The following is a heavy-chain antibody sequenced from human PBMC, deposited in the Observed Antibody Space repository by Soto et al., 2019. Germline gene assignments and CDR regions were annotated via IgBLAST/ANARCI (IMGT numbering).Heavy chain of an antibody. J-gene: IGHJ4*02. Sequence: QLQLQESGSGLVKPSQTLSLTCAVSGGSISSGGYSWSWIRQPPGKGLEWIGYIYHSGSTYYNPSLKSRVTISVDRSKNQFSLNLSSVTAADTAVYYCASGYSYGYEYFDYWGQGTLVTVSS. D-gene: IGHD5-18*01. CDR2: IYHSGST. CDR1: GGSISSGGYS. V-gene: IGHV4-30-2*01. CDR3: ASGYSYGYEYFDY.